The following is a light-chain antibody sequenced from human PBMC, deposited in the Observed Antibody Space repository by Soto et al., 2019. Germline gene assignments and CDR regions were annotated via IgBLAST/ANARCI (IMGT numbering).Light chain of an antibody. J-gene: IGKJ1*01. CDR1: RSISSW. Sequence: IQTTQSPSTLSASVGGRVTITCRASRSISSWLAWYQQKPGKAPKLLIYKASSLESGVPSRFSGSGSGTEFTLTISSLQPDDFATYYCQQYNSYTWTFGQGTKVDIK. CDR3: QQYNSYTWT. V-gene: IGKV1-5*03. CDR2: KAS.